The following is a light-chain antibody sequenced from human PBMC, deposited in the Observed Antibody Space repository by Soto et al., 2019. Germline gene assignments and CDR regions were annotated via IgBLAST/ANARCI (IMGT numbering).Light chain of an antibody. CDR2: GNS. V-gene: IGLV1-40*01. Sequence: QSALTQPPSVSGAPGQRVTISCTGSSSNLGAGYDVHWYQHLPGTAPKLLMSGNSNRPSGVPDRFSGSKSGTSASLAITGLQPEDEADYYCQSYDSSLSGSWVFGGGTKVTVL. CDR3: QSYDSSLSGSWV. J-gene: IGLJ3*02. CDR1: SSNLGAGYD.